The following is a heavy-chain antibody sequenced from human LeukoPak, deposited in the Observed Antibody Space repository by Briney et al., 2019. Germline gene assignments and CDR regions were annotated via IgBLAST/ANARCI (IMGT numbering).Heavy chain of an antibody. V-gene: IGHV1-18*01. J-gene: IGHJ4*02. CDR2: ISAYNGNT. CDR3: ARVSSQGGLMITFGGVNPFDY. D-gene: IGHD3-16*01. Sequence: GASVKVSCKASGYTFTSYGISWVRQAPGQGLEWMGWISAYNGNTNYAQKLQGRVTMTTDTSTSTAYMELRSLRSDDTAVYYCARVSSQGGLMITFGGVNPFDYWGQGTLVSVSS. CDR1: GYTFTSYG.